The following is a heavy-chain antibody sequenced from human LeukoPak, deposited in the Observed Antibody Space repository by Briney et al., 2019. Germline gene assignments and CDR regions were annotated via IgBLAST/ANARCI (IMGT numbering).Heavy chain of an antibody. CDR1: GGSISTSSYY. CDR3: ARTIAAAGTFDY. V-gene: IGHV4-39*07. D-gene: IGHD6-13*01. CDR2: INHSGST. Sequence: SETLSLTCTVSGGSISTSSYYWGWIRQPPGKGLEWIGEINHSGSTNYNPSLKSRVTISVDTSKNQFSLKLSSVTAADTAVYYCARTIAAAGTFDYWGQGTLVTVSS. J-gene: IGHJ4*02.